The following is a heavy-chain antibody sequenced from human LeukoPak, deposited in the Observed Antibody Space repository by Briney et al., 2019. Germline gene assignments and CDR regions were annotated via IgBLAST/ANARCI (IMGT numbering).Heavy chain of an antibody. CDR2: IYYTGST. V-gene: IGHV4-59*01. CDR1: GGSISTYY. D-gene: IGHD1-26*01. CDR3: ARGVGATSSFDF. J-gene: IGHJ4*02. Sequence: SETLSLTCTVSGGSISTYYWSWIRKPPGKGLEWIGYIYYTGSTNYNPSLKSRVTMSVDTSKNQFSLKLTSVTAADTAVYYCARGVGATSSFDFWGQGTLVTVSS.